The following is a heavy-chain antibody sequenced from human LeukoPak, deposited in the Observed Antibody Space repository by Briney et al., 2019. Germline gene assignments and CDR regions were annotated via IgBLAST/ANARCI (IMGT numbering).Heavy chain of an antibody. CDR2: INPNSGGT. V-gene: IGHV1-2*02. Sequence: ASVKVSCKASGYTFTGYYMHWVRQAPGQGLEWKGWINPNSGGTNYAQKFQGRVTMTRDTSISTAYMELSRLRSDDTAVFYCARVYYYASGRLDSWGQGTLITVSS. D-gene: IGHD3-10*01. J-gene: IGHJ4*02. CDR1: GYTFTGYY. CDR3: ARVYYYASGRLDS.